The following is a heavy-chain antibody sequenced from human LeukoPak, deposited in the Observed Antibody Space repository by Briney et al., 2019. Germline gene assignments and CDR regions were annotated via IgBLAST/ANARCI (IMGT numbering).Heavy chain of an antibody. Sequence: GGSLRLSCAASGFTFRNHRMHWVRQTPGKGLVWVSRISSDGGSTTYADSVKGRFTISRDNAKNTLYLQMNNLRAEDTAMYYCARDQRVTGRPDIDYWGQGTLVIVSS. J-gene: IGHJ4*02. CDR1: GFTFRNHR. CDR2: ISSDGGST. CDR3: ARDQRVTGRPDIDY. D-gene: IGHD6-6*01. V-gene: IGHV3-74*03.